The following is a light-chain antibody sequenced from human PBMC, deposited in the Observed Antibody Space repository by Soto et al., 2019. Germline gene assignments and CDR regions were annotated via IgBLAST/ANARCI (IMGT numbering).Light chain of an antibody. CDR1: PGSVSTSHY. CDR3: VLFRRTGVV. J-gene: IGLJ2*01. V-gene: IGLV8-61*01. Sequence: QTVVTQEPSFSVPPGGTVTLTCGLSPGSVSTSHYPSWYQQPPAQAPRTLIYSTDPRSFGVPDRYSDSIVGNKAALTITGAQADDVSDYSCVLFRRTGVVFGGGTKGTVL. CDR2: STD.